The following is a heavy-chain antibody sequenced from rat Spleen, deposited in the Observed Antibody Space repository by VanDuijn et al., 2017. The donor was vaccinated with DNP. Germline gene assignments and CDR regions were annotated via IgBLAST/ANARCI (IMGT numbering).Heavy chain of an antibody. J-gene: IGHJ3*01. D-gene: IGHD4-3*01. CDR3: ASSWVGVRGIWFAF. CDR2: IYTGSGGT. Sequence: QIQLQQSGAELAKPGSSVKISCKASGYTFTTYYIGRIKQTTGQGLEYIGYIYTGSGGTNYNEKFKGKATLTVDKSYSTAFMQLSSLTPDDSAVYYCASSWVGVRGIWFAFWGQGTLVTVSS. CDR1: GYTFTTYY. V-gene: IGHV1-43*01.